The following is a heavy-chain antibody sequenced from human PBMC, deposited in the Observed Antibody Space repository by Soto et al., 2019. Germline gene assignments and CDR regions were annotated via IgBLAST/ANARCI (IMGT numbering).Heavy chain of an antibody. J-gene: IGHJ3*02. CDR1: GFTFSSYA. Sequence: GGSLRLSCAASGFTFSSYAMSWVRQAPGKGLEWVSGISGSGGSTYYADSVKGRFTISRDNSKNTPYLQMNSLRAEDTAVYYCARRLGAPNVFDIWGQGTMVTVSS. V-gene: IGHV3-23*01. CDR3: ARRLGAPNVFDI. D-gene: IGHD5-12*01. CDR2: ISGSGGST.